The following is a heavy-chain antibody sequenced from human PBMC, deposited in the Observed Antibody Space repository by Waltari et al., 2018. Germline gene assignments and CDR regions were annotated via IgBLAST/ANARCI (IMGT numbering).Heavy chain of an antibody. CDR3: AKHLARVTLLSYGMDV. CDR2: ISWNSGSI. D-gene: IGHD3-10*01. CDR1: GFTFDDYA. Sequence: EVQLVESGGGLVQPGRSLRLSCAASGFTFDDYAMHWVRQAPGKGLEWVSGISWNSGSIGYADSVKGRFTISRDNAKNSLYLQMNSLRAEDMALYYCAKHLARVTLLSYGMDVWGQGTTVTVSS. V-gene: IGHV3-9*03. J-gene: IGHJ6*02.